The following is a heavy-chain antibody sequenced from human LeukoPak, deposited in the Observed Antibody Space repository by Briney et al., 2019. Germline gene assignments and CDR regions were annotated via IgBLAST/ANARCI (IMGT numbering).Heavy chain of an antibody. Sequence: PGGSLRLSCAASGFTFSSYTMNWVRQAPGKGLEWVSGISWNSGSIGYADSVKGRFTISRDNAKNYLYLQMNSLRAEDTALYYCAKTVAYCGGDCYALDYWGQGTLVTVSS. J-gene: IGHJ4*02. CDR1: GFTFSSYT. V-gene: IGHV3-9*01. D-gene: IGHD2-21*02. CDR3: AKTVAYCGGDCYALDY. CDR2: ISWNSGSI.